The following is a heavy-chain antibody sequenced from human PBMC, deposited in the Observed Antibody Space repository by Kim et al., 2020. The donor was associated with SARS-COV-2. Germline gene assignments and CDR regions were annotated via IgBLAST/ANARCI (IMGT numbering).Heavy chain of an antibody. Sequence: SETLSLTCAVYGGSFSGYYWSWIRQPPGKGLEWIGEINHSGSTNYNPSLKSRVTISVDTSKNQFSLKLSSVTAADTAVYYCAGRGGYSYGYGYYYYYGMDVWGQGTTVTVSS. D-gene: IGHD5-18*01. J-gene: IGHJ6*02. CDR2: INHSGST. CDR3: AGRGGYSYGYGYYYYYGMDV. CDR1: GGSFSGYY. V-gene: IGHV4-34*01.